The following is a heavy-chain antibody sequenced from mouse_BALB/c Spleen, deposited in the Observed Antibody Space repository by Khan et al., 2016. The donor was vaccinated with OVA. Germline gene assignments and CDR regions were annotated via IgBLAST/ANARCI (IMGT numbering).Heavy chain of an antibody. J-gene: IGHJ3*02. D-gene: IGHD2-14*01. CDR3: VREGGYDRSDGWCGY. V-gene: IGHV1-4*01. CDR1: GYTFTSYT. Sequence: QVQLKESGAELARPGASVKMSCRASGYTFTSYTMHWIRQRPGQAPEWIGHINPSNYYTNYNQNFKDKPTLNVDKSSSTAYMQLSSLTSEHSAVYYCVREGGYDRSDGWCGYRGQGNQV. CDR2: INPSNYYT.